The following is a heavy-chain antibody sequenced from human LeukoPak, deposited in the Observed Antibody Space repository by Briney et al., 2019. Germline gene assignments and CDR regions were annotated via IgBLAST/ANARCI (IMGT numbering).Heavy chain of an antibody. J-gene: IGHJ4*02. CDR3: ARDWLDDSSGYYADY. CDR2: INPNSGGT. D-gene: IGHD3-22*01. Sequence: GASVKVSCKASGYTFTGYYMHWVRQAPGQGLEWMGWINPNSGGTNYAQKFQGRVTMTRDTSISTAYMELSRLRSDGTAVYYCARDWLDDSSGYYADYWGQGTLVTVSS. CDR1: GYTFTGYY. V-gene: IGHV1-2*02.